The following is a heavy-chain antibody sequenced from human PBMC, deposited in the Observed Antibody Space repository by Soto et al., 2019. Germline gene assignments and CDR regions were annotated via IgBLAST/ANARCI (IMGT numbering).Heavy chain of an antibody. J-gene: IGHJ3*02. CDR3: ARDPDEIHYYDSSGNAFDI. CDR1: GFTFSSYS. V-gene: IGHV3-48*02. CDR2: ISSSSSTI. D-gene: IGHD3-22*01. Sequence: PGGSLRLSCAASGFTFSSYSMNWVRQAPGKGLEWVSYISSSSSTIYYADSVKGRFTISRDNAKNSLYLQMNSLRDEDTAVYYCARDPDEIHYYDSSGNAFDIWGQGTMVTVSS.